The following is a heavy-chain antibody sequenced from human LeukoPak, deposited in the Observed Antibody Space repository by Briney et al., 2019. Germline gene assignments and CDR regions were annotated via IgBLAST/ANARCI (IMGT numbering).Heavy chain of an antibody. V-gene: IGHV4-38-2*02. D-gene: IGHD2-15*01. J-gene: IGHJ4*02. CDR3: AREGYCSGGSCSGDY. Sequence: SETLSLTCTVSGYSISSGYYWGWIRQPPGKGLEWIGSIYHSGSTYYNPSLKSRVTISVDTSKNQFSLKLSSVTAADTAVYYCAREGYCSGGSCSGDYWGQGTLVTVSS. CDR1: GYSISSGYY. CDR2: IYHSGST.